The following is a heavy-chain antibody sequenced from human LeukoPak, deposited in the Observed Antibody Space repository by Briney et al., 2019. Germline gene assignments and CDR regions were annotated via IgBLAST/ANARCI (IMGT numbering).Heavy chain of an antibody. CDR3: ARASRLGTYYFMDV. J-gene: IGHJ6*03. CDR2: INHIGTT. D-gene: IGHD1-7*01. Sequence: ESLRLSCAASGFTFSSYWMSWVRQAPGKGLEWIGEINHIGTTNNNLSLKSRVTISLDASKSQVSLKLSSMTAADTAVYYCARASRLGTYYFMDVWGNGTTVTVSS. CDR1: GFTFSSYW. V-gene: IGHV4-34*01.